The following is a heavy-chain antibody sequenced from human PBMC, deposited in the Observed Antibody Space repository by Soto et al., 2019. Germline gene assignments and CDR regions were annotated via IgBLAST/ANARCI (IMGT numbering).Heavy chain of an antibody. CDR2: IYWNGDK. CDR1: GFSLSTSGVG. V-gene: IGHV2-5*01. J-gene: IGHJ4*02. D-gene: IGHD6-19*01. Sequence: QITLKESGPTLVKPTQTLTLTCTFSGFSLSTSGVGVGWIRQSPGKALQWLALIYWNGDKRYNPSLKTRLTITKDTSKNQVVLTLTNMDPVHTATYYCAHRPSGWFLFDYWGQGTLVTVSS. CDR3: AHRPSGWFLFDY.